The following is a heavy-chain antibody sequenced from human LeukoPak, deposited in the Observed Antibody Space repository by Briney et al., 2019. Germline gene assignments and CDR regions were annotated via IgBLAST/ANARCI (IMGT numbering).Heavy chain of an antibody. V-gene: IGHV3-7*01. D-gene: IGHD3-3*01. J-gene: IGHJ4*02. CDR2: IKQDGSEK. CDR1: GFTFSSYW. CDR3: ARDNSVKLLYDFWSGYYTPNYYFDY. Sequence: GGSLRLSCAASGFTFSSYWMSWVRQAPGRGLEWVANIKQDGSEKYYVDSVKGRFTISRDNAKNSLYLQMNSLRAEDTAVYYCARDNSVKLLYDFWSGYYTPNYYFDYWGQGTLVTVSS.